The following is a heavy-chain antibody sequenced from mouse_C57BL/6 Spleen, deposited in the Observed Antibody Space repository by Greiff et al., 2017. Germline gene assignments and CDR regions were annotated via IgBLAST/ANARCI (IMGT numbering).Heavy chain of an antibody. D-gene: IGHD2-1*01. CDR3: TRPYYGNNVFAD. CDR1: GYTFTNYW. Sequence: EVQLVESGTVLARPGASVKMSCKTSGYTFTNYWMHWVKQRPGQGLEWIGGINPGNSDTSYNQKFKGKAKLTAVTSASTAYLELSSLTDEDSAVYDCTRPYYGNNVFADWGQGTLVTVSA. J-gene: IGHJ3*01. V-gene: IGHV1-5*01. CDR2: INPGNSDT.